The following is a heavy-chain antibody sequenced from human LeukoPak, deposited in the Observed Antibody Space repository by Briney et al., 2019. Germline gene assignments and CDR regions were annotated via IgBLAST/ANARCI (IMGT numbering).Heavy chain of an antibody. CDR2: IIPIFGTA. D-gene: IGHD3-3*01. V-gene: IGHV1-69*05. J-gene: IGHJ6*03. CDR1: GGTFSSYA. Sequence: SVKVSCKASGGTFSSYAISWVRQAPGQGLEWMGGIIPIFGTANYAQKFQGRVTITTDESTSTAYMELSSLRSEDTDVYYCASGFVLRFLEWSHPPDYYYRDVWGKETTVTVSS. CDR3: ASGFVLRFLEWSHPPDYYYRDV.